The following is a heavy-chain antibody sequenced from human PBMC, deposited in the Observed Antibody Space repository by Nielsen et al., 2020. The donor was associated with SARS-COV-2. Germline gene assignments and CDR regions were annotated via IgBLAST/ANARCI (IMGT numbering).Heavy chain of an antibody. CDR2: IRSKANIYAT. CDR1: GFTFSGSS. J-gene: IGHJ3*02. D-gene: IGHD6-19*01. V-gene: IGHV3-73*01. CDR3: ARESVTGTDAFDI. Sequence: GGFLRPSCAASGFTFSGSSMHWVRQASGKGLEWIGRIRSKANIYATAYAASVKGRFTISRDDSKNTAYLQMNSLRAEDTAVYYCARESVTGTDAFDIWGQGTVVTVSS.